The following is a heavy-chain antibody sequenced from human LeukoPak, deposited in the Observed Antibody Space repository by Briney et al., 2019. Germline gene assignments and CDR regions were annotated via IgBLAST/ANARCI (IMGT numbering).Heavy chain of an antibody. CDR2: IYYSGRT. CDR1: GGSISSSSYY. J-gene: IGHJ6*02. Sequence: SETLSLTCTVSGGSISSSSYYWGWIRQSPGKGLEWIGSIYYSGRTYYNPSLKSRVTISVDTSKNQCSLKLSSVTAADTAVYFCARAGIVGSHWVDVWGQGTTVTVSS. D-gene: IGHD1-26*01. V-gene: IGHV4-39*07. CDR3: ARAGIVGSHWVDV.